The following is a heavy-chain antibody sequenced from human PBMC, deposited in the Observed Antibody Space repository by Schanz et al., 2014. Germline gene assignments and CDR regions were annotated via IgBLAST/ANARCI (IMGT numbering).Heavy chain of an antibody. V-gene: IGHV3-33*01. CDR2: IWYDENNK. Sequence: QVQLVESGGGVVQPGRSLRLSCAASGFIFSSYSMNWVRQAPGKGLEWVAVIWYDENNKYYADSVKGRFTMSRDNSKNTLYLQMNSLRAEDTAVYYCARANYRRKINFDYWGRGTLVTVSS. D-gene: IGHD3-10*01. J-gene: IGHJ4*02. CDR1: GFIFSSYS. CDR3: ARANYRRKINFDY.